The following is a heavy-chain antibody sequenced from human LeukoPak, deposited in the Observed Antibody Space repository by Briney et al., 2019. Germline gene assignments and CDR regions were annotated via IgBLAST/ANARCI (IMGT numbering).Heavy chain of an antibody. D-gene: IGHD6-19*01. CDR2: IYTSGST. CDR1: GAYTGSHY. CDR3: ARGTLKAVAGR. V-gene: IGHV4-4*07. J-gene: IGHJ4*02. Sequence: SETLSLTCTVSGAYTGSHYWSWIRQPAGKGLEWIGRIYTSGSTNYNPSLKSRVTISVDTSKNQFSLKLSSVTAADTAVYYCARGTLKAVAGRWGQGTLVTVSS.